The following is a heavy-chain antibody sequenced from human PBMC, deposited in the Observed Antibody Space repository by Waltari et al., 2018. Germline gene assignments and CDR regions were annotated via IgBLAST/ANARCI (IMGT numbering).Heavy chain of an antibody. CDR3: ARGGYGSGSYPWFDP. CDR2: IYYSGST. J-gene: IGHJ5*02. V-gene: IGHV4-31*01. CDR1: GGSISSGGYY. D-gene: IGHD3-10*01. Sequence: QVQLQESGPGLVKPSQTLSLTCTVSGGSISSGGYYWSWIRQHPGKGLEWIGYIYYSGSTHYNPSLKSLVTISVDTSKNQFSLKLSSVTAADTAVYYCARGGYGSGSYPWFDPWGQGTLVTVSS.